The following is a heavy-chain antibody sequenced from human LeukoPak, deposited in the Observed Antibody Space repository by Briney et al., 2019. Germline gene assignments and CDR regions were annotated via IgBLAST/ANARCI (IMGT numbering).Heavy chain of an antibody. CDR1: GGSFTGYY. D-gene: IGHD1-26*01. J-gene: IGHJ6*03. V-gene: IGHV4-34*01. Sequence: SETLSLTCAVYGGSFTGYYWSWIRQPPGEGLEWIGEIHPNGRTNYNPSLKSRGPTSVDTPQTESSLKLRSVTAADTAVYYCARGRRELIGERLYYYYMDVWGKGTTVTVSS. CDR3: ARGRRELIGERLYYYYMDV. CDR2: IHPNGRT.